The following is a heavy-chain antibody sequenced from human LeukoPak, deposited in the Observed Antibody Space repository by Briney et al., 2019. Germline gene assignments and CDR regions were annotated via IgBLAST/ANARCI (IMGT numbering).Heavy chain of an antibody. CDR2: LYSGGNT. Sequence: GGSLRLSCAASGFTVSSNYMSLVRQAPGKGLEGVSLLYSGGNTYYADSAKGRVTISRDNSKNTLYLQMNSLRTEDTAVYYCAPSYCSGGSCYPQYFQHWGQGTLVTVSS. D-gene: IGHD2-15*01. J-gene: IGHJ1*01. V-gene: IGHV3-66*02. CDR3: APSYCSGGSCYPQYFQH. CDR1: GFTVSSNY.